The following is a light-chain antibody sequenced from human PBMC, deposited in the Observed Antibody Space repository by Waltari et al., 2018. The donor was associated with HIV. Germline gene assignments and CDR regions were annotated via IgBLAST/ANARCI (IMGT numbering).Light chain of an antibody. CDR1: QDIKKN. J-gene: IGKJ2*01. CDR3: QQYDSLPYT. V-gene: IGKV1-33*01. CDR2: DAS. Sequence: DIQMTQAPSSLSASVGDGVTISCQASQDIKKNLNWFQQKPGSDPKILIYDASNLETGVPSRFSGSGSGTHYTVTINSLQPEDVATYFCQQYDSLPYTFGQGTKLEIK.